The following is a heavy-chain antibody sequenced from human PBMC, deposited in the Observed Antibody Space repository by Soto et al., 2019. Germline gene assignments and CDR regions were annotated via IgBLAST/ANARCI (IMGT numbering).Heavy chain of an antibody. Sequence: QITLKESGPTLVKPTQTLTLTCTFSGFSLSTSGVGVGWIRPPPGKALEWLALIYWDDDERYSPSLRTRLPITHDTSKNHVVLTMTNMEPVDTATYYCAHRQVAATSWFDPWGQGTLVTVSS. CDR1: GFSLSTSGVG. CDR3: AHRQVAATSWFDP. D-gene: IGHD2-15*01. CDR2: IYWDDDE. V-gene: IGHV2-5*02. J-gene: IGHJ5*02.